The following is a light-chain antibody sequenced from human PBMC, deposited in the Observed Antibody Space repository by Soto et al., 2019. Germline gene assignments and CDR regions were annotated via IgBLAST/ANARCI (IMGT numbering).Light chain of an antibody. J-gene: IGKJ2*01. V-gene: IGKV1-39*01. Sequence: DIQMTQSPSSLSASVGDRVTITCRASQSISSYLNWYQQKPGKAPKHLIYAASSLQSGVPSRFSGSGSETDFTLTISSLQPEDFATYYCQQSYSTPPYTFGQGTKLEIK. CDR2: AAS. CDR3: QQSYSTPPYT. CDR1: QSISSY.